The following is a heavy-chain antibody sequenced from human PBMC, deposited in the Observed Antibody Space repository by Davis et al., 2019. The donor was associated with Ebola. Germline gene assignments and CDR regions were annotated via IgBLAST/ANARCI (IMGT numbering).Heavy chain of an antibody. V-gene: IGHV4-59*08. J-gene: IGHJ4*02. CDR2: IYYSGST. D-gene: IGHD3-3*01. CDR3: ARRPNYDFWSGYYDY. Sequence: MPGGSLRLSCTVSGGSISSYYWSWIRQPPGKGLEWIGYIYYSGSTNYNPSLKSRVTISVDTSKNQFSLKLSSVTAADTAVYYCARRPNYDFWSGYYDYWGQGTLVTVSS. CDR1: GGSISSYY.